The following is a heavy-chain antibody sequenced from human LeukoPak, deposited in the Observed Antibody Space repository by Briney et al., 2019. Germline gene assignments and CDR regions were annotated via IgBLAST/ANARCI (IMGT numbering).Heavy chain of an antibody. D-gene: IGHD1-1*01. CDR3: ARATGGNWFDP. Sequence: SETLSLTCAVYGGSFSGYYWSWIRQPPGKGLEWIGEINHSGSTNYNPSLKSRVTISVDTSKNQFSLKLSSVTAADTAVYYCARATGGNWFDPWGQGTLVTVSS. CDR2: INHSGST. CDR1: GGSFSGYY. J-gene: IGHJ5*02. V-gene: IGHV4-34*01.